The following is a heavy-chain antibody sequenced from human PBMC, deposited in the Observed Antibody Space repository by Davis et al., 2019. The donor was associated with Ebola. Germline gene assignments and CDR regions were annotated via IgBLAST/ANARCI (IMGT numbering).Heavy chain of an antibody. V-gene: IGHV3-53*01. CDR1: GFTVSSYY. CDR3: ATRLRFLESSENYHQYGVDV. CDR2: LYSCGST. J-gene: IGHJ6*02. Sequence: GESLKISCAASGFTVSSYYMRWVRQAPGKGLEWVSVLYSCGSTYYADSVKVRFTISRDNSKNTIFLQMNSLRVEDTAVYYCATRLRFLESSENYHQYGVDVWGQGTTVTVSS. D-gene: IGHD3-3*01.